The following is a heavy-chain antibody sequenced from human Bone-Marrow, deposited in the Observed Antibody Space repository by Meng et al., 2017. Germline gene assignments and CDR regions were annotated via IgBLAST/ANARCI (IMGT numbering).Heavy chain of an antibody. D-gene: IGHD6-19*01. CDR3: AASPGWWRIDS. V-gene: IGHV4-4*03. CDR2: FHHSGTT. J-gene: IGHJ4*02. CDR1: GASLISGYW. Sequence: VQLQEARPGLVQPPGPLSLTCGVSGASLISGYWWTWVRQPPGKGLEWIGEFHHSGTTNYNPSLRSRVTISVDTSKNQFTLRLTSVTAADTAVYYCAASPGWWRIDSWGQGTLVTVSS.